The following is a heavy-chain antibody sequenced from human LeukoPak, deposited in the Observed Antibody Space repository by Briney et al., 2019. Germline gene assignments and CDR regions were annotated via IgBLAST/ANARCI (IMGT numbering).Heavy chain of an antibody. V-gene: IGHV3-53*01. CDR2: IYSGGST. Sequence: GGSLRLSCAASGFTVSSNYMSWVRQAPGKGLEWVSVIYSGGSTYYADSVKGRFTISRDNSKNTLYLQMNSLRAEDTAVYYCARGAPYYYDSSGYYHFDYWGQGTLVTVSS. CDR3: ARGAPYYYDSSGYYHFDY. CDR1: GFTVSSNY. D-gene: IGHD3-22*01. J-gene: IGHJ4*02.